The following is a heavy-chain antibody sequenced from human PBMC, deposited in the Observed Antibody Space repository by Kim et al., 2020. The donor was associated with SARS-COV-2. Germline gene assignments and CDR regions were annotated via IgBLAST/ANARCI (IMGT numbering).Heavy chain of an antibody. Sequence: THYSRKFHGRVTITRDTTANAAYVELSSLRSEDTAVYYCARNPATTIDFDYWGQGTLVTVSS. CDR3: ARNPATTIDFDY. CDR2: T. V-gene: IGHV1-3*01. J-gene: IGHJ4*02. D-gene: IGHD3-22*01.